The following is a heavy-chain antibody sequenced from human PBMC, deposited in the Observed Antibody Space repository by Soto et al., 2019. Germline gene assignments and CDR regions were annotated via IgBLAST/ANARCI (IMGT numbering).Heavy chain of an antibody. CDR1: GFSLPTDRVG. D-gene: IGHD1-26*01. CDR3: AHAYGGRSLY. Sequence: QITLKESGPTLVKPTQTLTLTCTFSGFSLPTDRVGVGWIRQPPGKALEWLAVIYWDDTKTYRPSLKSRLTITKDTSKNQVALTMTDMDPVDTATYYCAHAYGGRSLYWGPGTLVTVSS. J-gene: IGHJ4*02. V-gene: IGHV2-5*02. CDR2: IYWDDTK.